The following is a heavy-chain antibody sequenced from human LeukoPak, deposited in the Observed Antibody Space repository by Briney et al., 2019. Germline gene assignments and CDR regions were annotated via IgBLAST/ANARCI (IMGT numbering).Heavy chain of an antibody. CDR1: VYTFTVYY. CDR2: INPNSGGT. D-gene: IGHD2-15*01. J-gene: IGHJ6*03. CDR3: ARAPNCSGGSCYTPYYYYYMDV. Sequence: ASVTVSFTASVYTFTVYYMHWVRQAPGQGREGMGWINPNSGGTNYAQKFQGRVTMTRDTSISTAYMELSRLRSDDTAVYYCARAPNCSGGSCYTPYYYYYMDVWGKGTTVTVSS. V-gene: IGHV1-2*02.